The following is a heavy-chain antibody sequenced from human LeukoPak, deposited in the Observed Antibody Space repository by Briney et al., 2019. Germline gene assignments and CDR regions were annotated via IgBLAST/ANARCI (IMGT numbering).Heavy chain of an antibody. J-gene: IGHJ4*02. D-gene: IGHD3-10*01. CDR2: INHSGST. Sequence: SETLSLTCAVYGGSFSGYYWSWIRQPPGKRLEWIGEINHSGSTNYNPSLKSRVTMSVDTSKNQFSLQLSSVTAADTAVYYCARPYYSGSGSSDWGQGTLVPVSS. CDR1: GGSFSGYY. V-gene: IGHV4-34*01. CDR3: ARPYYSGSGSSD.